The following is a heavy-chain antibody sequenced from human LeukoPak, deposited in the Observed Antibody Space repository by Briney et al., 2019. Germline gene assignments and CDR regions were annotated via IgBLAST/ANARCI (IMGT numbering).Heavy chain of an antibody. CDR1: GYTFTAYY. D-gene: IGHD6-19*01. Sequence: ASVKVSCKASGYTFTAYYINWVRQAPGQGLEWMAWISAYNGNTEYSQNFQGRVTMTMDTSTSTAYMELKSLTADDTAIYYCAREPGVAAAAVPFDYWGQGTLVTVSS. J-gene: IGHJ4*02. V-gene: IGHV1-18*04. CDR3: AREPGVAAAAVPFDY. CDR2: ISAYNGNT.